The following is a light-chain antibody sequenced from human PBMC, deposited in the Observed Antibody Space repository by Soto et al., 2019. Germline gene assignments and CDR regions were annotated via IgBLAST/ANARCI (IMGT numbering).Light chain of an antibody. J-gene: IGKJ4*01. Sequence: DIQMTQCPSSLSASVGDRVTITCQASQDISYYLNWYQQKAGKAPKLLIFDASNLDTGVPSRFSGSGSGTDFTLTVSSLQAEDIATYYCQQHDSLPLTFGGGTKVEIK. CDR3: QQHDSLPLT. CDR1: QDISYY. CDR2: DAS. V-gene: IGKV1-33*01.